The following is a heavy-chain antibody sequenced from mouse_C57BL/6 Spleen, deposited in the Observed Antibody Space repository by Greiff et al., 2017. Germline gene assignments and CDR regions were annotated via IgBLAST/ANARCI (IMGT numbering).Heavy chain of an antibody. V-gene: IGHV1-7*01. D-gene: IGHD2-1*01. CDR2: INPSSGYT. CDR3: ARSGGNYGWYFDV. J-gene: IGHJ1*03. Sequence: QVQLQQSGAELAKPGASVKLSCKASGYTFTSYWMHWVKQRPGQGLEWIGYINPSSGYTKYNQKFKDKATLTEDKSSSTAYMQLSSLTYEDSAVYYCARSGGNYGWYFDVWGTGTTVTVSS. CDR1: GYTFTSYW.